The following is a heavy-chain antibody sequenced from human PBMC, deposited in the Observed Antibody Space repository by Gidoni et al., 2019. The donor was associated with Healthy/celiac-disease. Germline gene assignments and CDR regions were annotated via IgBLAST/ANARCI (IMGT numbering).Heavy chain of an antibody. J-gene: IGHJ5*02. CDR2: IYYSGST. D-gene: IGHD4-17*01. CDR1: GGSISSSSYY. CDR3: ARHGYGGKNWFDP. Sequence: QLQLQESGPGLVKPSETLSLTCTVSGGSISSSSYYWGWIRQPPGKGLEWIGSIYYSGSTYYNPSLKSRVTISVDTSKNQFSLKLSSVTAADTAVYYCARHGYGGKNWFDPWGQGTLVTVSS. V-gene: IGHV4-39*01.